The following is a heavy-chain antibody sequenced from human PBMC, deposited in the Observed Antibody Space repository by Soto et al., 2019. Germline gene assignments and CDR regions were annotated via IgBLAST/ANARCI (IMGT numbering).Heavy chain of an antibody. CDR2: ISYDGSNK. V-gene: IGHV3-30-3*01. CDR3: ARSSNYYDSSGYPHWYFDL. CDR1: GFTFSSYA. J-gene: IGHJ2*01. Sequence: QVLLVESGGGVVQPGRSLRLSCAASGFTFSSYAMHWVRQAPGKGLEWVAVISYDGSNKYYADSVKGRFTISRDNSKNTLYLQMNSLRAEDTAVYYCARSSNYYDSSGYPHWYFDLWGRGTLVTVSS. D-gene: IGHD3-22*01.